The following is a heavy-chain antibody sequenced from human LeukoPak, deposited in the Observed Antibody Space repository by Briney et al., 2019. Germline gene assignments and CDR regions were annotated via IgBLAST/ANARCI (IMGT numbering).Heavy chain of an antibody. D-gene: IGHD1-26*01. CDR2: ISSSGSTI. CDR3: ARKKWELLPDY. CDR1: GFSFITYS. V-gene: IGHV3-21*04. Sequence: GGSLRLSCAASGFSFITYSMSWVRQAPGKGLEWVSAISSSGSTIYYADSVKGRFTISRDNAKNSLYLQMNSLRAEDTAVYYCARKKWELLPDYWGQGTLVTVSS. J-gene: IGHJ4*02.